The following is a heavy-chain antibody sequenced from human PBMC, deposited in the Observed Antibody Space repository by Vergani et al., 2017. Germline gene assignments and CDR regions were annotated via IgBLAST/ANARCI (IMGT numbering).Heavy chain of an antibody. Sequence: QVQLVQSGAEVKKPGASVKVSCKASGYTFTSYAMHWVRQAPGQRLEWMGWINAGNGNTKYSQKFQGRVTITRDTSASTAYMELSSLRSEDTAGYYCARPPYPKIIPPFDCWGQGTLVTVSS. CDR3: ARPPYPKIIPPFDC. CDR1: GYTFTSYA. V-gene: IGHV1-3*01. D-gene: IGHD2-2*02. J-gene: IGHJ4*02. CDR2: INAGNGNT.